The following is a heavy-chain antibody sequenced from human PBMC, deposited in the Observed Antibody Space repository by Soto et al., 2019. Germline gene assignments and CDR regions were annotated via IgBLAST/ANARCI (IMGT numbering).Heavy chain of an antibody. CDR3: AKEVIQLWSAFDY. CDR1: GFTFSSYG. J-gene: IGHJ4*02. D-gene: IGHD5-18*01. CDR2: ISSDGSKK. V-gene: IGHV3-30*18. Sequence: QVQLVESGGDVVQPGRSLRLSCAASGFTFSSYGVHWVRQAPGKGLEWVAVISSDGSKKYYADSVKGQFTISRDNSKNTLYLQMNSLRAEDTAMYYCAKEVIQLWSAFDYWGQGTLVTVSS.